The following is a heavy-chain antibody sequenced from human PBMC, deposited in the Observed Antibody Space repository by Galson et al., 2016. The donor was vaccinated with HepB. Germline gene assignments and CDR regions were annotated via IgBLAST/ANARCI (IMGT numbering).Heavy chain of an antibody. D-gene: IGHD3-16*02. CDR3: ARSIADVHRFDL. Sequence: SVKVSCKASGYTFTSYDINWVRQATGQGLEWMGWISAYNGNTNYAQKLQGRVTMTTDTSTSTAYMELRSLRSDDTAVYYCARSIADVHRFDLWGQGTPVSVSS. J-gene: IGHJ5*02. CDR2: ISAYNGNT. CDR1: GYTFTSYD. V-gene: IGHV1-18*01.